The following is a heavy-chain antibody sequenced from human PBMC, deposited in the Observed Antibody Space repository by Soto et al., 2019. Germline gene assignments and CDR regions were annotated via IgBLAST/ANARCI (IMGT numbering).Heavy chain of an antibody. D-gene: IGHD2-15*01. CDR2: IYSSGNT. Sequence: QVQLQESGPALVKPSQTLPLTCTVSGASIDSGDFYWTWIRQLPGKGLEWIGYIYSSGNTDYNPSLKSRVPLSIDTSKTQYYLKLTAVTAAVTAVYDCARGGYFYYPRGPLDFWGQGTLVTVS. V-gene: IGHV4-30-4*01. CDR3: ARGGYFYYPRGPLDF. J-gene: IGHJ4*02. CDR1: GASIDSGDFY.